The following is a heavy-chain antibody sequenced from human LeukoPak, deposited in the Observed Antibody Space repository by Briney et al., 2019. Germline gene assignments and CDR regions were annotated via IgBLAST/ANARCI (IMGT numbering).Heavy chain of an antibody. CDR1: GGSISSSSYY. CDR2: IYYIGST. J-gene: IGHJ4*02. V-gene: IGHV4-39*07. D-gene: IGHD6-19*01. Sequence: SETLSLTCTVSGGSISSSSYYWAWIRQPPGKELEWFGSIYYIGSTYYNPSLKSRVTISVDTSKNQFSLKLSSVTAADTAVYYCAGGIALAGIFSDYWGQGTLVTVSS. CDR3: AGGIALAGIFSDY.